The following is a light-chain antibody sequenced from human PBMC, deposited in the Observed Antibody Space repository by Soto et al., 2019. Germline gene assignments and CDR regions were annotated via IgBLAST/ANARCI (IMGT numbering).Light chain of an antibody. CDR2: ADK. CDR3: AAWDDSLNGLL. Sequence: QAVVTQPPSASGTPGQRVTISCSGSGSNIGGNIVNWYQQVPGTAPKLLIYADKQRPSGVPDRFSGSKSGTSASLAISALQSDDEADYYCAAWDDSLNGLLFGGGTKVTVL. V-gene: IGLV1-44*01. J-gene: IGLJ2*01. CDR1: GSNIGGNI.